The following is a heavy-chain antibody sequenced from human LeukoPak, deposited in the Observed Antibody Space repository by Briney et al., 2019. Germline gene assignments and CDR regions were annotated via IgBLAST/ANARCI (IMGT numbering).Heavy chain of an antibody. CDR3: AKGFSDYGDSPLAYFQH. V-gene: IGHV3-23*01. J-gene: IGHJ1*01. CDR1: GFTFSSYA. Sequence: SGGSLRLSCAASGFTFSSYAMSWVRQAPGKGLEWVSAISGSGGSTYYADSVKGRFTISRDNSKNTLYLQMNSLRAEDTAVYYCAKGFSDYGDSPLAYFQHWARAPWSPSPQ. D-gene: IGHD4-17*01. CDR2: ISGSGGST.